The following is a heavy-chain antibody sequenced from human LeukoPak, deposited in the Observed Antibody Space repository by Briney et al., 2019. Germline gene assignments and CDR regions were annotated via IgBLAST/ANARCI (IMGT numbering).Heavy chain of an antibody. Sequence: PGGSLRLSCAASGFTFSSYWMSWVRQAPGKGLEWVSVIYSGGSTYYADSVKGRFTISRDNSKNTLYLQMNSLRVEDTAVYYCARVLRDAFDIWGQGTMVTVSS. J-gene: IGHJ3*02. CDR2: IYSGGST. V-gene: IGHV3-53*01. CDR1: GFTFSSYW. CDR3: ARVLRDAFDI.